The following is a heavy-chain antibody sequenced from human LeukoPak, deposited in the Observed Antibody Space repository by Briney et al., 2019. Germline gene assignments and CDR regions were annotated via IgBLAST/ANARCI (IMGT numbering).Heavy chain of an antibody. V-gene: IGHV1-2*02. J-gene: IGHJ4*02. Sequence: VASVKVSCKASGYTFTGYYMHWVRQAPGQGLEWMGWINPNSGGTNYAQKFQGRVTMTRDTSISTAYMELGRLRSDDTAVYYCARGRHYYDSSGYLRFDYWGQGTLVTVSS. CDR3: ARGRHYYDSSGYLRFDY. CDR1: GYTFTGYY. CDR2: INPNSGGT. D-gene: IGHD3-22*01.